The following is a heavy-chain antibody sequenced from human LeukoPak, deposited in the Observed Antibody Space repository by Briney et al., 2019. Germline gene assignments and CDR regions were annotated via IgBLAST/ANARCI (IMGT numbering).Heavy chain of an antibody. D-gene: IGHD3-9*01. CDR1: GFTVSGSY. CDR2: IYTSGGT. Sequence: GGSLRPSCAGSGFTVSGSYLSWVRQPPGKGLEWVSIIYTSGGTYYADSVKGRFTISRDNSKNTLYLQMNSLRAEDTAVYYCARGGGNTRFDYWGRGTLVTVSS. V-gene: IGHV3-53*01. J-gene: IGHJ2*01. CDR3: ARGGGNTRFDY.